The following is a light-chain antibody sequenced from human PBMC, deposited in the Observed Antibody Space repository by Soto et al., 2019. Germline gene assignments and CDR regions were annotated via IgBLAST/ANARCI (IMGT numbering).Light chain of an antibody. CDR3: QHFYSSPYT. Sequence: DIVMTQSPDSLAVSLGERATINCKSSQSVLYSSNNKNYLAWYQQKPGQPPKLLIYWASTRESVVPDRFSGSGSGTEFTLTSSSLQAEDVAVYYCQHFYSSPYTFGQGTKLEIK. CDR1: QSVLYSSNNKNY. CDR2: WAS. V-gene: IGKV4-1*01. J-gene: IGKJ2*01.